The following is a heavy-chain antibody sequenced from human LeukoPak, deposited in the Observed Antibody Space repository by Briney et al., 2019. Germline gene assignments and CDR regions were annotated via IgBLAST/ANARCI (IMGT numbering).Heavy chain of an antibody. Sequence: GGSLRLSCAASGFTFNDYAMHWVRQVPGKGLEWVSLINWSGVSTYYADSVKGRFTISRDNNKDSLFLQMSSLRPEDTALYYCAKDSDSSGFFEPPDFWGQGTLVTVSS. CDR1: GFTFNDYA. V-gene: IGHV3-43D*03. D-gene: IGHD3-22*01. J-gene: IGHJ4*02. CDR3: AKDSDSSGFFEPPDF. CDR2: INWSGVST.